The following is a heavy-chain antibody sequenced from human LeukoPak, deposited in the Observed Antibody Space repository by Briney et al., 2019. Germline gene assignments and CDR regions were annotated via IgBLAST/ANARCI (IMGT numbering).Heavy chain of an antibody. Sequence: HPGGSLRLSCAASGFTFSGYWMSWVRQAPGKGPEWVANIKQDGSEKYYVASVKGRFTISRDNAKNSLSLQMNSLRAEDTAVYYCARDRGYTTFDYWGQGTLVTVSS. D-gene: IGHD3-16*02. CDR1: GFTFSGYW. CDR3: ARDRGYTTFDY. J-gene: IGHJ4*02. CDR2: IKQDGSEK. V-gene: IGHV3-7*01.